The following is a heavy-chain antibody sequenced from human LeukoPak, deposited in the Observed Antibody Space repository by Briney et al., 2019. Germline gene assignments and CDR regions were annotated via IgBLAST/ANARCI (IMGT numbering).Heavy chain of an antibody. CDR1: GFTFSSYG. V-gene: IGHV3-33*01. CDR2: IWYDGSNK. Sequence: PGGSLRLSCAASGFTFSSYGMHWVRQAPGKGLEWVAVIWYDGSNKYYADSVKGRFTISRDNSKNTLYLQMNSLRAEDTAVYYCARDRVPSEAAANAFDIWGQGTMVTVSS. D-gene: IGHD6-13*01. CDR3: ARDRVPSEAAANAFDI. J-gene: IGHJ3*02.